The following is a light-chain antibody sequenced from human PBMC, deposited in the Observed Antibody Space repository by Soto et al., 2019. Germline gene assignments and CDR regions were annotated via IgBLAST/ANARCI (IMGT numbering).Light chain of an antibody. V-gene: IGKV3-11*01. CDR3: QQYNQWPIT. Sequence: EIVLTQSPATLSLSPGERATLSCRASQSISSFLAWYQQKPGQAPRLLIYGASNRATGIPARFSGSGSGTDFTLTISSLQSEDFAVFYCQQYNQWPITFGQGTRLEIK. CDR1: QSISSF. J-gene: IGKJ5*01. CDR2: GAS.